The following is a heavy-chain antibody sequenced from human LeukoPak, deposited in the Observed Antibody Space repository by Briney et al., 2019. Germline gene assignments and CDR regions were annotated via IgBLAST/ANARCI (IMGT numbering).Heavy chain of an antibody. D-gene: IGHD2-15*01. V-gene: IGHV4-34*01. CDR2: INHSGST. CDR3: ARSSRYCSGGSCQLVY. CDR1: GGSFSGYY. Sequence: PSETLSLTCAVYGGSFSGYYWSWIRQPPGKGLEWIGEINHSGSTNYNPSLKSRVTISVGTSKNQFSLKLSSMTAADTAVYYCARSSRYCSGGSCQLVYWGQGTLVTVSS. J-gene: IGHJ4*02.